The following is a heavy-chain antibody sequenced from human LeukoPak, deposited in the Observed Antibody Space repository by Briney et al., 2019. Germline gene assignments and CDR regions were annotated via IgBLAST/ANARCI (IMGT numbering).Heavy chain of an antibody. J-gene: IGHJ2*01. D-gene: IGHD1-26*01. Sequence: GGSLRLSCAASGFTFNNYWMTWVRQAPGKGLEWVANVNQDGSDKFYVDSVKGRFTISRDNAKNSLYLQMNSLRAEDTAVYYCARDNKGSGSSYWYFDLWGRGTLVTVSS. CDR1: GFTFNNYW. CDR2: VNQDGSDK. V-gene: IGHV3-7*01. CDR3: ARDNKGSGSSYWYFDL.